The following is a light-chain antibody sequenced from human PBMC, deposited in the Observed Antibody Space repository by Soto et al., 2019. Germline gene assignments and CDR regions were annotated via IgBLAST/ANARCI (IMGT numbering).Light chain of an antibody. CDR2: DAS. Sequence: EIVLTQSPATLSLSPGERATLSCRASQSVSSYLAWYQQKPGQAPRLLIYDASNRATGIPARFSGSGSGTDFTLTISSLEPEDFAVYYCQQRSTWFPKTFGKGTKVEIK. V-gene: IGKV3-11*01. J-gene: IGKJ1*01. CDR1: QSVSSY. CDR3: QQRSTWFPKT.